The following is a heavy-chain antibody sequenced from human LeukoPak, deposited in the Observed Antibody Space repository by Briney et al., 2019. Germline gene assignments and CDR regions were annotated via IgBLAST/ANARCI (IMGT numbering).Heavy chain of an antibody. D-gene: IGHD3-22*01. CDR3: ARRRLYYGSSGYLLGNDY. J-gene: IGHJ4*02. CDR2: PNSGNT. Sequence: PNSGNTGYAQKFQGRVTMTRNTSISTAYMELSSLRSEDTAVYYCARRRLYYGSSGYLLGNDYWGQGTLVTVSS. V-gene: IGHV1-8*01.